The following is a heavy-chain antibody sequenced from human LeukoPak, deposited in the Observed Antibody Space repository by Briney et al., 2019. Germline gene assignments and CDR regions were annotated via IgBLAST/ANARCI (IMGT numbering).Heavy chain of an antibody. CDR3: ARAGVGVTILDY. CDR2: INPDGNEQ. J-gene: IGHJ4*02. D-gene: IGHD3-10*01. Sequence: GGSLRPSCAASGFTFSGSRMTWVRQTPGKGPELVAHINPDGNEQFYMDPVKGRFSITRDNAANSVYLQMNSLRVEDTALYYCARAGVGVTILDYWGQGTLVTVSS. V-gene: IGHV3-7*01. CDR1: GFTFSGSR.